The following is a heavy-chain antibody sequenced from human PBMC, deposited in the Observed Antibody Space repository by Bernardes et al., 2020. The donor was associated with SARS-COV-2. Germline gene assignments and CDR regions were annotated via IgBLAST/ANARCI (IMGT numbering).Heavy chain of an antibody. J-gene: IGHJ4*02. D-gene: IGHD6-19*01. CDR1: GASISSSSFY. V-gene: IGHV4-39*01. CDR3: ARSTSGWFPTDS. Sequence: SKTLSVTCAVSGASISSSSFYWGWIRQPPGKGLEWIGNIYVSGTTYYNPSLKGRVTISTDTSRNQFSLKLSSVTAADTAVYFCARSTSGWFPTDSWGQGTLVTVSS. CDR2: IYVSGTT.